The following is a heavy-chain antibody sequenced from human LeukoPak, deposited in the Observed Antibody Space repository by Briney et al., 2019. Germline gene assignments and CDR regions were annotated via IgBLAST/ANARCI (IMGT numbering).Heavy chain of an antibody. V-gene: IGHV3-23*01. CDR3: AKAMGSQTGFAYYFDY. CDR1: GFTFSSYA. J-gene: IGHJ4*02. Sequence: GGSLRVSCAASGFTFSSYAMSWVRQAPGKGPEWVSAISGSGGSTYYADSVKGRFIISRDNSKNTLSLQMNSLRAEDTAVYYCAKAMGSQTGFAYYFDYWGQGTLVTVSS. CDR2: ISGSGGST. D-gene: IGHD3-9*01.